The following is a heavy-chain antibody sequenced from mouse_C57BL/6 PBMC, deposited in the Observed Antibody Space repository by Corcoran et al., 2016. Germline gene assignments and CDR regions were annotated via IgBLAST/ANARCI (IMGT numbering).Heavy chain of an antibody. J-gene: IGHJ3*01. V-gene: IGHV1-26*01. CDR3: ASYPWFAY. CDR1: GYTFTDYY. CDR2: INPNNGGT. Sequence: EVQLQQSGPELVKPGASVKISCKASGYTFTDYYMNWVKQSHGKSLEWIGDINPNNGGTSYNQKFKGKATLTVDKSSSTAYMELRSLTSEDSAVYYSASYPWFAYWGQGTLVTVSA.